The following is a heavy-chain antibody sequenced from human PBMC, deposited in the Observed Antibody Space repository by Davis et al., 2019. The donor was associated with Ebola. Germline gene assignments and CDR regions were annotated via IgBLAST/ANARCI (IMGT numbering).Heavy chain of an antibody. V-gene: IGHV4-34*01. CDR1: GGSFSGYY. Sequence: PSETLSLTCAVYGGSFSGYYWSWIRQPPGKGLEWIGEINHSGSTNYNPSLKSRVTISVDTSKNQFSLKLSSVTAADTAVYYCASGMAAACDYWGQGTLVTVSS. D-gene: IGHD6-13*01. CDR3: ASGMAAACDY. CDR2: INHSGST. J-gene: IGHJ4*02.